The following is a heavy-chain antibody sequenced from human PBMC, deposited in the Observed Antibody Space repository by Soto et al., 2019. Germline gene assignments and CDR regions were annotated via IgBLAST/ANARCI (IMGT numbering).Heavy chain of an antibody. Sequence: QVQLQESGPGLVKPSQTLSLTCNVSGGSVSSGDYSWSWLRQSPGKGLEWIGFKDTDGRAYYSPSLRIRVTISLDPSKNQFSLKLTSMTAADTAVYYCARAGDTMIPGGILSNGFDPWGQGTLVAVSS. J-gene: IGHJ5*02. CDR2: KDTDGRA. D-gene: IGHD3-10*01. CDR1: GGSVSSGDYS. V-gene: IGHV4-30-4*01. CDR3: ARAGDTMIPGGILSNGFDP.